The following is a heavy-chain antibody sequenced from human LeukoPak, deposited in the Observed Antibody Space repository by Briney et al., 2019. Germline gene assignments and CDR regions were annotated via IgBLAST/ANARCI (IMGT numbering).Heavy chain of an antibody. CDR2: INHSGST. D-gene: IGHD6-6*01. V-gene: IGHV4-34*01. J-gene: IGHJ6*03. CDR3: ASIAARPSPPFYYYYYMDV. CDR1: GRSFSGYY. Sequence: SETLSLTCAVYGRSFSGYYWSWIRQPPGKGLEWIGEINHSGSTNYNPSLKSRVSISLDTSKNQFSLKLSSVTAADTAVYYCASIAARPSPPFYYYYYMDVWGKGTTVTVSS.